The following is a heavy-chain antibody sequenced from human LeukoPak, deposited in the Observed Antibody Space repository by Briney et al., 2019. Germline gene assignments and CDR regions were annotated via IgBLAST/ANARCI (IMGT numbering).Heavy chain of an antibody. V-gene: IGHV3-7*03. Sequence: GGSLRLSCAASGFTFSSYWMSWVRQAPGKGLEWVANIKQDGREKYYVDSVKGRFTISRDNAKNSLYLQMNSLRAEDTAVYYCARIQVVAAAHSWDYYYGMDVWGQGTTVTVSS. J-gene: IGHJ6*02. CDR3: ARIQVVAAAHSWDYYYGMDV. CDR1: GFTFSSYW. D-gene: IGHD2-15*01. CDR2: IKQDGREK.